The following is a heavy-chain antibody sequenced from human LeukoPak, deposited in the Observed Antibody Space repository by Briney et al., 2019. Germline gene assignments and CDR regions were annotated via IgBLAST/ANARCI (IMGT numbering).Heavy chain of an antibody. J-gene: IGHJ5*02. CDR3: ARRGRGIYSYGYVAWFDP. CDR1: GVAISSYY. D-gene: IGHD5-18*01. V-gene: IGHV4-4*07. Sequence: PSETLSLTCTVSGVAISSYYWSWIRQPAGKGLEWIGRINTSGSTNYNPSLKSRVTISVDTSKNQFSLKLSSVTAADTAVYYCARRGRGIYSYGYVAWFDPWGQGTLVTVSS. CDR2: INTSGST.